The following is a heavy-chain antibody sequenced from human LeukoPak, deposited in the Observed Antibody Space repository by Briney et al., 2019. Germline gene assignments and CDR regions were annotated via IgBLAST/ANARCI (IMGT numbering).Heavy chain of an antibody. D-gene: IGHD1-26*01. CDR2: IYTSGST. J-gene: IGHJ6*02. V-gene: IGHV4-4*07. CDR3: ARVQVGATSWYYYYGMDV. Sequence: ASETPSLTCTVSGGSISSYYWSWIRQPAGKGLEWIGRIYTSGSTNYNPSLKSRVTMSVDTSKNQFSLKLSSVTAADTAVYYCARVQVGATSWYYYYGMDVWGQGTTVTVSS. CDR1: GGSISSYY.